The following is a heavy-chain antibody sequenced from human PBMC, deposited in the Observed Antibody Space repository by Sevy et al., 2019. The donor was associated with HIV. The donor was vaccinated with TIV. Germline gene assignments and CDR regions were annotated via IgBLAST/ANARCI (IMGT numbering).Heavy chain of an antibody. D-gene: IGHD3-22*01. J-gene: IGHJ4*02. Sequence: GGCLRLSCAASEFTFSSYAMNWVRQAPGKGLEWVSGISGSGGSGDKTNYADSVKGRFTISRDDSKNSLYLQLNSLRAEDTAIYYCARKYDSSGYFDYWGQGTLVTVSS. CDR2: ISGSGGSGDKT. V-gene: IGHV3-23*01. CDR1: EFTFSSYA. CDR3: ARKYDSSGYFDY.